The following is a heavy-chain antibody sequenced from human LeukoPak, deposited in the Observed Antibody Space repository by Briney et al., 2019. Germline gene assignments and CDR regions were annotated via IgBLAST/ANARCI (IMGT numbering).Heavy chain of an antibody. Sequence: PGGSLRLSCAASGFTVSSNYMSWVRQAPGKGLEWVLVIYSGGSTYYADSVKGRFTISRDNSKNTLYLQMNSLRAEDTAVYYCARDESFYGSGRYYWGQGTLVTVSS. D-gene: IGHD3-10*01. CDR2: IYSGGST. J-gene: IGHJ4*02. V-gene: IGHV3-53*01. CDR3: ARDESFYGSGRYY. CDR1: GFTVSSNY.